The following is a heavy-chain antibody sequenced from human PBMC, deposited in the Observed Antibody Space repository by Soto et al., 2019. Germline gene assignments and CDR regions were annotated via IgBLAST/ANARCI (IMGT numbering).Heavy chain of an antibody. CDR3: ARRGYSSSWYYYYYSGMDV. CDR1: GYTFTSYD. CDR2: MNPNSGNT. V-gene: IGHV1-8*01. D-gene: IGHD6-13*01. Sequence: QVQLVQSGAEVKKPGASVKVSCKASGYTFTSYDINWVRQATGQGLEWVGWMNPNSGNTGYAQKFQGRVNMTRNTSISTAYMELSSLRSEDTAVYYCARRGYSSSWYYYYYSGMDVWGQGTTVTVSS. J-gene: IGHJ6*02.